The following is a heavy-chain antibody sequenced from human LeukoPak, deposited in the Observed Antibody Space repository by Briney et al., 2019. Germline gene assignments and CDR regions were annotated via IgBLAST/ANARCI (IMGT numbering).Heavy chain of an antibody. J-gene: IGHJ4*02. CDR3: VEDGTGGYSYGYFDY. CDR2: ISHDGSNK. Sequence: PGGSLRLSCAASGFTFSSYGMHWVRQAPGKGLEWVAVISHDGSNKYYADSVKGRFTISRDNSKNTLYLQMNSLRAEDTAVYYCVEDGTGGYSYGYFDYWGQGTLVTVSS. D-gene: IGHD5-18*01. CDR1: GFTFSSYG. V-gene: IGHV3-30*18.